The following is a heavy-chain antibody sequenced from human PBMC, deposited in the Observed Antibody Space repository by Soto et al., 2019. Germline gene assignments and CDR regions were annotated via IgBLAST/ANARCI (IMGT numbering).Heavy chain of an antibody. D-gene: IGHD2-21*02. V-gene: IGHV1-18*04. CDR3: ARSVVVTAIPSIFDY. Sequence: GASVKVSCKASGYTFTSYGISWVRQAPGQGLEWMGWISAYNGNTNYAQRLQGRVTMTTDTSTSTAYMELRSLRSDDTAVYYCARSVVVTAIPSIFDYWGQGTLVTVS. CDR2: ISAYNGNT. CDR1: GYTFTSYG. J-gene: IGHJ4*02.